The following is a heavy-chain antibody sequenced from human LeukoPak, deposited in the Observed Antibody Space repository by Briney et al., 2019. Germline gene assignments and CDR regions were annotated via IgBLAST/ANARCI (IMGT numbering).Heavy chain of an antibody. J-gene: IGHJ4*02. CDR3: ATEVFGSGSCPDY. V-gene: IGHV3-33*01. D-gene: IGHD3-10*01. Sequence: GGSLRLSCGASGFTFSSYAIHWVRQAPGKGLEWVALIWHDGSNKYYSDSVKGRSTISRDNSKNTAFLQMNSLRAEDTAVYYCATEVFGSGSCPDYWGQGTLVTVSS. CDR2: IWHDGSNK. CDR1: GFTFSSYA.